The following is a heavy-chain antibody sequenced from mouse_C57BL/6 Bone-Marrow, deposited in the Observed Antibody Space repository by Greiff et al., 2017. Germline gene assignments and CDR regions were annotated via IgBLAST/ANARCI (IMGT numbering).Heavy chain of an antibody. CDR2: LNPNYGTT. D-gene: IGHD2-2*01. Sequence: VQLQQSGPELVKPGASVKISCKASGYSFTDYNMNWVKQSNGKSLEWIGVLNPNYGTTSYNQKFKGKATLTVDQSSSTAYMKLNSLTSEDSAVNYCAHRGYDGAWFAYWGQGILVTVSA. V-gene: IGHV1-39*01. J-gene: IGHJ3*01. CDR1: GYSFTDYN. CDR3: AHRGYDGAWFAY.